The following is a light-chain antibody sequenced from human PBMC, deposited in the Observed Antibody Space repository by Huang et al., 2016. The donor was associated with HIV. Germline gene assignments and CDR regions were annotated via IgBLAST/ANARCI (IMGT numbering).Light chain of an antibody. J-gene: IGKJ4*01. CDR1: RSVSRN. CDR3: QQYNSWLLS. V-gene: IGKV3-15*01. Sequence: IVMTQSPATLSVSPGERVTVSCRANRSVSRNLAWYQQRPGHDPRRLIYGSSTRAPRIPARVSGGGSGADFSITSSSLQSEDFALYYCQQYNSWLLSFGGGTRVDI. CDR2: GSS.